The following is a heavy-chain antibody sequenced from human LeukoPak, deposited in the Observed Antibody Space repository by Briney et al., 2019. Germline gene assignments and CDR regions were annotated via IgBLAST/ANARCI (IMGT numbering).Heavy chain of an antibody. CDR3: ARGPNRITMMIGDAFDI. D-gene: IGHD3-22*01. CDR2: IYYSGST. Sequence: SETLSLTCTVSGGSISSYYWSWIRQPPGKGLEWIGYIYYSGSTNYNPSLKSRVTMSVDTSKNQFSLKLSSVTAADTAVYYCARGPNRITMMIGDAFDIWGQGTMVTISS. CDR1: GGSISSYY. V-gene: IGHV4-59*12. J-gene: IGHJ3*02.